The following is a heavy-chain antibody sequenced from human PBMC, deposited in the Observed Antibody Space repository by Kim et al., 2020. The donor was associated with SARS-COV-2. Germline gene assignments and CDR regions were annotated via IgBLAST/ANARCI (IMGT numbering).Heavy chain of an antibody. J-gene: IGHJ6*03. CDR2: MNPNSGNT. Sequence: ASVKVSCKASGYTFTSYDINWVRQATGQGLEWMGWMNPNSGNTGYAQKFQGRVTMTRNTSISTAYMELSSLRSEDTAVYYCARGVKVPAAIWISYYYYYMAVWGIGTTVTVSS. CDR3: ARGVKVPAAIWISYYYYYMAV. D-gene: IGHD2-2*01. CDR1: GYTFTSYD. V-gene: IGHV1-8*01.